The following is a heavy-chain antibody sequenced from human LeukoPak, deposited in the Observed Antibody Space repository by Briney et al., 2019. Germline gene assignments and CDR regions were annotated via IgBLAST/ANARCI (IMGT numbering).Heavy chain of an antibody. CDR2: IFWDDDK. Sequence: SGPTLVKPTQTLTLTCTFSGFSLSTSGVGVGWLRQPPVNGLEWLALIFWDDDKRYSPSLKSRLTITKDTPKNQVVLTMTNMDPVDTATYYCAHSWGGQLDYWGQGTLVTVSS. CDR3: AHSWGGQLDY. CDR1: GFSLSTSGVG. V-gene: IGHV2-5*02. J-gene: IGHJ4*02. D-gene: IGHD3-10*01.